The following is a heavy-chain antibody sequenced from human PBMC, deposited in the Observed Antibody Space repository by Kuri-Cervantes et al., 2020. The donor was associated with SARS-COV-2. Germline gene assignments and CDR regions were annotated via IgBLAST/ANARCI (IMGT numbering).Heavy chain of an antibody. CDR1: GYTFTSYD. V-gene: IGHV1-8*03. CDR3: ARGSSGWFPYYYFDY. Sequence: ASVKVSCQAYGYTFTSYDINWVRQATGQGLEWMGWMNPNSGNTGYAQKFQGRVTITRNTSISTAYMELSSLRSEDTAVYYCARGSSGWFPYYYFDYWGQGTLVTVSS. D-gene: IGHD6-19*01. J-gene: IGHJ4*02. CDR2: MNPNSGNT.